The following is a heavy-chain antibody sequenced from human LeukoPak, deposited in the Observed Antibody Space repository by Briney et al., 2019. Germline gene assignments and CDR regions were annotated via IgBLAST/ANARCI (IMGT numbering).Heavy chain of an antibody. Sequence: GGSLSLSCAASGFTFSSYAMSWVRPAPGKGLEWVSGISGSGGSTYYADSVKGRITISRDNSKNTLYLQMNSLRAEDTAVYYCARDRAAADLDYWGQGTLVTVSS. CDR3: ARDRAAADLDY. V-gene: IGHV3-23*01. CDR2: ISGSGGST. CDR1: GFTFSSYA. J-gene: IGHJ4*02. D-gene: IGHD6-13*01.